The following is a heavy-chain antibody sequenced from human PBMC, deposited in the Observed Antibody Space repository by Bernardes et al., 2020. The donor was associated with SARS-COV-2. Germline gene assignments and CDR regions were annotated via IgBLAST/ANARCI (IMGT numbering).Heavy chain of an antibody. D-gene: IGHD3-10*01. CDR3: AKAFCSRRDIFCCYFDD. Sequence: GGSLRLSCVGSGFTFSRHAMSWVRQAPGKGLEWVADISGTGGTSFSADSVRGRFTISRDNSKNTLYLEMSSLRVEDTAVYYCAKAFCSRRDIFCCYFDDWGQGTRVTVSS. V-gene: IGHV3-23*01. J-gene: IGHJ4*02. CDR1: GFTFSRHA. CDR2: ISGTGGTS.